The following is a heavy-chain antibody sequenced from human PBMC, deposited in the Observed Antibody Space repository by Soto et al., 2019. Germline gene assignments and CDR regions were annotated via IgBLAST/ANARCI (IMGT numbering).Heavy chain of an antibody. J-gene: IGHJ5*02. CDR2: IIPMFAKA. Sequence: QVQLVQSGAEVKKPGSSVKVSCKASGGTFSRYGISWVRQAPGQGLEWMGGIIPMFAKANYAQKFQDRVTITADESTGTSYMELRSLRFEDTAVYYCTRDGTLYDSSAYYYLSWGQGTLVTVSS. CDR1: GGTFSRYG. CDR3: TRDGTLYDSSAYYYLS. V-gene: IGHV1-69*01. D-gene: IGHD3-22*01.